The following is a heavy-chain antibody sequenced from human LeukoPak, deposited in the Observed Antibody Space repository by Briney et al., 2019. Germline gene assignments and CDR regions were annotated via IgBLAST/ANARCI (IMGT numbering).Heavy chain of an antibody. Sequence: GGYLRLYCAASGFTFCSYWLHWVRQAQGKGLVWVLLLIFDGSSSSYADSVKRRVTIARDNDKNTLYLQMNSLRAEDTAVYYCARELGYCSSTSCYQYAFDIWGQGTMVTVS. D-gene: IGHD2-2*01. V-gene: IGHV3-74*01. CDR3: ARELGYCSSTSCYQYAFDI. J-gene: IGHJ3*02. CDR1: GFTFCSYW. CDR2: LIFDGSSS.